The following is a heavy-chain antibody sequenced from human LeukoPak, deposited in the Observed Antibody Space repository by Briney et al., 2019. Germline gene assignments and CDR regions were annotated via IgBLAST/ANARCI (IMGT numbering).Heavy chain of an antibody. J-gene: IGHJ5*02. V-gene: IGHV1-45*02. CDR2: ITPFNGNT. CDR3: ARDRQLFKARIIWFGESKRIYSFDP. D-gene: IGHD3-10*01. Sequence: GASVKVSCKASGYTFTYRYLHWVRQAPGQALEWMGWITPFNGNTNYAQKFQGRVTMTRDTSTSTVYMELSSLRSEDTAVYYCARDRQLFKARIIWFGESKRIYSFDPWGQGTLVTVSS. CDR1: GYTFTYRY.